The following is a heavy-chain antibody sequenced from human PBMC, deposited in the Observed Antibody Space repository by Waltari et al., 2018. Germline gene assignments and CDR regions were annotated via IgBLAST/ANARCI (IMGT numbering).Heavy chain of an antibody. V-gene: IGHV2-5*01. CDR3: AHSQYSSSSAKIHDY. CDR1: GFSLSTSGVG. CDR2: IYWNDDK. J-gene: IGHJ4*02. Sequence: QITLKESGPTLVKPTQTLTLTCTFSGFSLSTSGVGVGWIRQPPGKALEWLALIYWNDDKRYSPSLKSRLTITTDTSKNQVVLTMTTMDPVDTATYYFAHSQYSSSSAKIHDYWGQGTLVTVSS. D-gene: IGHD6-6*01.